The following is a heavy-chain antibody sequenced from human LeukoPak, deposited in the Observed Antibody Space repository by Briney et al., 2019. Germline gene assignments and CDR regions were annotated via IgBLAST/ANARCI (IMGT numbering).Heavy chain of an antibody. J-gene: IGHJ4*02. V-gene: IGHV1-46*01. D-gene: IGHD3-22*01. CDR1: GYTFTSYY. CDR2: INPSGGST. CDR3: ARVWAKPHYYDSSGYFYY. Sequence: ASVKVSCKASGYTFTSYYMHWVRQAPGQGLEWMGIINPSGGSTSYAQKFQGRVTMTRDTSTSTVYMELSSLRSEDTAVYYCARVWAKPHYYDSSGYFYYWGQGTLVTVSS.